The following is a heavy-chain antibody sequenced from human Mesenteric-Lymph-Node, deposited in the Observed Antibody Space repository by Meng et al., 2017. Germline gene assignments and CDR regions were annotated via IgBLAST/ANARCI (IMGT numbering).Heavy chain of an antibody. V-gene: IGHV3-74*01. D-gene: IGHD4-17*01. CDR3: ARERPRGGDDNGDYGGEYYYYVMGF. J-gene: IGHJ6*02. Sequence: GESLKISCAASGFTFSSYWMHWVRQAPGKGLVWVSRFYSDGSGTSYADSVKGRFTISRDNAKNTLYLQMNSLRAEDTALYYCARERPRGGDDNGDYGGEYYYYVMGFWGQGTTVTVSS. CDR1: GFTFSSYW. CDR2: FYSDGSGT.